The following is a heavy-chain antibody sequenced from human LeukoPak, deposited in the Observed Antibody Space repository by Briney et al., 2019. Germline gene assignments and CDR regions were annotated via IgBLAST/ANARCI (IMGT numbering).Heavy chain of an antibody. CDR3: VRQGTVGEFDY. V-gene: IGHV3-74*01. CDR1: GFTFTGYW. Sequence: GGSLRLSCAAPGFTFTGYWMHWVRQAPGKGLVWVSRINSGGSSANCADSVKGRFTISRDNAKNTLYMQMKSLRADDTAVYYCVRQGTVGEFDYWGQGTLVTVSS. J-gene: IGHJ4*02. CDR2: INSGGSSA. D-gene: IGHD1-26*01.